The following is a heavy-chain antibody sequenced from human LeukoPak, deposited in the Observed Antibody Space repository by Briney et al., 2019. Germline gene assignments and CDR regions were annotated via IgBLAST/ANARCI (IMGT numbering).Heavy chain of an antibody. V-gene: IGHV3-21*01. Sequence: PGGSLRLSCAASGFTFSSYSMNWVRQAPGKGLEWVSSISSNSSYIYYADSVKGRFTISRDNAKNTLYLQMNSLRAEDTAVYYCARDVETYAAAEEYYFDYWGQGTLVTVSS. J-gene: IGHJ4*02. CDR1: GFTFSSYS. CDR2: ISSNSSYI. CDR3: ARDVETYAAAEEYYFDY. D-gene: IGHD6-13*01.